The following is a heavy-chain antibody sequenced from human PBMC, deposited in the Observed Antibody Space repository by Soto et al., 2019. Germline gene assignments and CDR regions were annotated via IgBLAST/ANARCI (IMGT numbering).Heavy chain of an antibody. CDR3: VIDGPPADY. D-gene: IGHD2-2*01. CDR1: GYTFSSYH. V-gene: IGHV1-18*01. Sequence: VQLVQSGAEVKKPGASVKVSCKDSGYTFSSYHISWVRQAPGQGLEWMGWISAYNGNTNYAQKRQGRVTVTTDTSTRTPWMELRSLRSGDTAVYYCVIDGPPADYWRQGTLVTVSS. CDR2: ISAYNGNT. J-gene: IGHJ4*02.